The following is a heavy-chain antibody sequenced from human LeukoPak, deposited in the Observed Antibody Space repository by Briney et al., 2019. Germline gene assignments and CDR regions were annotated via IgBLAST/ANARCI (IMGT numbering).Heavy chain of an antibody. CDR3: ARVRGYSYGWGDY. Sequence: NPSETLSLTCAVYGGSFSGYYWSWIRQPPGKGLEWIGEINPSGSTNYNPSLKSRVTISVDTSKNQFSLKLSSVTAADTAVYYCARVRGYSYGWGDYWGQGTLVTVSS. J-gene: IGHJ4*02. CDR1: GGSFSGYY. V-gene: IGHV4-34*01. CDR2: INPSGST. D-gene: IGHD5-18*01.